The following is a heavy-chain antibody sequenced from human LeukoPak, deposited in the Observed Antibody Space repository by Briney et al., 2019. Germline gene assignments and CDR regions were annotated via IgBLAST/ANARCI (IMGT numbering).Heavy chain of an antibody. J-gene: IGHJ4*02. V-gene: IGHV1-2*02. CDR3: ARDRGSSWYVDY. Sequence: GASVKVSCKTSGYRFTSYYIHWVRQAPGQGVEWMGWINPSSGGTEYAQKFQGRVTMTGDTSISTAYMELSRLRSDDTAVYYCARDRGSSWYVDYWGQGTLVTVSS. D-gene: IGHD6-13*01. CDR2: INPSSGGT. CDR1: GYRFTSYY.